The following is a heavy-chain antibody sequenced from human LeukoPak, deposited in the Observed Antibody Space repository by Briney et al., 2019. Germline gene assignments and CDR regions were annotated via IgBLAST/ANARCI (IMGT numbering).Heavy chain of an antibody. D-gene: IGHD3-10*01. CDR1: GFTVSSNY. J-gene: IGHJ3*02. CDR2: ISGSGITI. Sequence: GGPLRPSCAASGFTVSSNYMSWVRQAPGKGLEWVSTISGSGITIYYADSVKGRVTISRDTSKNTLYLQMHSLRAEDTAVYYCAKRAMVRGVAPYDAFDIWGQGTMVTVSS. CDR3: AKRAMVRGVAPYDAFDI. V-gene: IGHV3-23*01.